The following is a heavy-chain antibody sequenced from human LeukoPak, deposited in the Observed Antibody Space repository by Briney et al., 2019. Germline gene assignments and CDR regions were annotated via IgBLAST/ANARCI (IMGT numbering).Heavy chain of an antibody. CDR2: INGYNGNT. J-gene: IGHJ4*02. D-gene: IGHD6-19*01. Sequence: ASVKVSCKASGYTFTSHGISWVRQAPGQGLEWMGWINGYNGNTNYAQKFQGRVTMTTDTSTSTAYMEVRSLRSDDTAVYYCARDEVSVTGKTVDYWGQGTLVTVSS. CDR1: GYTFTSHG. CDR3: ARDEVSVTGKTVDY. V-gene: IGHV1-18*01.